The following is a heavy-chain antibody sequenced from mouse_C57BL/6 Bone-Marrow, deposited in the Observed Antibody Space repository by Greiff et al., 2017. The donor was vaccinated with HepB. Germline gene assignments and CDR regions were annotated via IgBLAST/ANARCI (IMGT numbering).Heavy chain of an antibody. CDR2: IDPSDSYT. V-gene: IGHV1-59*01. J-gene: IGHJ4*01. CDR1: GYTFTSYW. CDR3: TRPLYDGRSYYAMDY. D-gene: IGHD2-3*01. Sequence: QVQLKQPGAELVRPGTSVKLSCKASGYTFTSYWMHWVKQRPGQGLEWIGVIDPSDSYTNYNQKFKGKATLTVDTSSSTAYMQLSSLTSEDSAVYYCTRPLYDGRSYYAMDYWGQGTSVTVSS.